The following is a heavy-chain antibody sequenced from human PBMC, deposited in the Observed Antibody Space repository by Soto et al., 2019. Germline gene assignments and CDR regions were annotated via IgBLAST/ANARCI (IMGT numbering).Heavy chain of an antibody. Sequence: SETLSLTCAVYGGSFSGYYWSWIRQPPGKGLERIGEINHSGSTNYNPSLKSRVTISVDTSKNQFSLKLSSVTAADTAVYYCARAALGIAAAGTGGYYYYGMDVWGQGPTVTVSS. CDR3: ARAALGIAAAGTGGYYYYGMDV. D-gene: IGHD6-13*01. CDR2: INHSGST. J-gene: IGHJ6*02. V-gene: IGHV4-34*01. CDR1: GGSFSGYY.